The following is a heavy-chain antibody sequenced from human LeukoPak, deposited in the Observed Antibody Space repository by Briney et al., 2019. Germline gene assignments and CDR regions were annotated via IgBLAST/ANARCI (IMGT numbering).Heavy chain of an antibody. V-gene: IGHV1-46*01. Sequence: GASVKVSCKASGYTFTSYYMHWVRQAPGQGLEWMGIINLSGGSTSYAQKFQGRVTMTRDTSTSTVYMELSSLRSEDTAVYYGARKAENLDFHFDYWGQGTLVTVSS. J-gene: IGHJ4*02. CDR2: INLSGGST. CDR3: ARKAENLDFHFDY. CDR1: GYTFTSYY.